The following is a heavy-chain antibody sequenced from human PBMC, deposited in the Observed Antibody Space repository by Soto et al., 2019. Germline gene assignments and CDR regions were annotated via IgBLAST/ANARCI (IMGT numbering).Heavy chain of an antibody. CDR1: GYTFTSYD. V-gene: IGHV1-8*01. CDR3: ARLVYGSGSYYNYYYYGMDV. D-gene: IGHD3-10*01. CDR2: MNPNSGNT. Sequence: QVQLVQSGAEVKKPGASVKVSCKASGYTFTSYDINWVRQATGQGLEWMGWMNPNSGNTGYAQKFQGRVTMTRNTSISTAYMELSSLGSEDTAVYYCARLVYGSGSYYNYYYYGMDVWGQGTTVTVSS. J-gene: IGHJ6*02.